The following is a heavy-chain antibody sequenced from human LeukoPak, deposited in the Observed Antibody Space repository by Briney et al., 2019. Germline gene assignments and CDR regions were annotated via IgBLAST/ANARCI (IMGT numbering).Heavy chain of an antibody. Sequence: GGSLRLSCAASGFTFSNYWMYWVRQAPGKGLGWVSRIKSDGSSTNYADSLKGRFTTSRDNTKSTLYLQMNSLRAEDTAVYYYVRYDFDAFDIWGQGTKVTVSS. CDR2: IKSDGSST. CDR1: GFTFSNYW. J-gene: IGHJ3*02. D-gene: IGHD3-3*01. CDR3: VRYDFDAFDI. V-gene: IGHV3-74*01.